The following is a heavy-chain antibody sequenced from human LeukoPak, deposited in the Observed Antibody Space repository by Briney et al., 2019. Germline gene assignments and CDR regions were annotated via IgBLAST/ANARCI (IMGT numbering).Heavy chain of an antibody. V-gene: IGHV3-72*01. D-gene: IGHD3-10*01. CDR2: TRNKANSYTT. J-gene: IGHJ4*02. CDR1: GFTFSDHY. Sequence: GGSLRLSCAASGFTFSDHYMDWLRQAPGKGLEWVGRTRNKANSYTTEYAASVKGRFTISRDDSKNSLYLQMNSLKTEDTAVYYCARRGSGNQNDDYWGQGTLVTVSS. CDR3: ARRGSGNQNDDY.